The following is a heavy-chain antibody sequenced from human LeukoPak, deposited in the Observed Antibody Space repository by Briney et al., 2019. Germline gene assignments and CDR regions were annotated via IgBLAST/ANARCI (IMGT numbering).Heavy chain of an antibody. Sequence: ASVKVSCKASGYTFTGYYIHWVRQAPGQGLEWVGWINPKNAGTNYAQKFQGRVTMTTDTSTTTAYMELRSLRSDDTAVYYCARLRLGELSLGFDPWGQGTLVTVSS. V-gene: IGHV1-2*02. J-gene: IGHJ5*02. CDR1: GYTFTGYY. CDR3: ARLRLGELSLGFDP. CDR2: INPKNAGT. D-gene: IGHD3-16*02.